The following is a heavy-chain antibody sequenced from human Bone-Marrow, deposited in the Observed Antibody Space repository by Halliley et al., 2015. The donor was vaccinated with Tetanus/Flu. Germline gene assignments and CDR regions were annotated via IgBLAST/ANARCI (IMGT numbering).Heavy chain of an antibody. CDR3: AKGLTTVSRSFFDH. CDR2: MSERGFST. D-gene: IGHD4-17*01. Sequence: WISSMSERGFSTFYANSVKGRLTITRDNANNTVSLQMHSLRAEDTATYYCAKGLTTVSRSFFDHWGQGAQVTVSS. V-gene: IGHV3-23*01. J-gene: IGHJ4*02.